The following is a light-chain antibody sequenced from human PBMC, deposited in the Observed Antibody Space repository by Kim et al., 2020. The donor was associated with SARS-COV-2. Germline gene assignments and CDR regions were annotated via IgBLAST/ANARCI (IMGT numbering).Light chain of an antibody. CDR3: NSRDSSGNHRGV. CDR1: SLRSYY. CDR2: GKN. Sequence: RQKVRITCQGDSLRSYYASWYQQKPGQAPVLVIYGKNNRPSGIPDRFSGSSSGNTASLTITGAQAEDEADYYCNSRDSSGNHRGVFGGGTQLTVL. V-gene: IGLV3-19*01. J-gene: IGLJ3*02.